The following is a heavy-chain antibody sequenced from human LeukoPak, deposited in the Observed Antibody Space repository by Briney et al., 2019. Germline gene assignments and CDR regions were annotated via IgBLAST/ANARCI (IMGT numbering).Heavy chain of an antibody. D-gene: IGHD2-21*02. CDR3: ARAVVTAVDSLFDY. Sequence: SETLSLTCAVYGGSFSGYYWSWIRQPPGKGLEWIGEINHSGSTNYNPSLKSRVTISVDTSKNQFSLKLSSVTAADTAVYYCARAVVTAVDSLFDYWGQGTLVTVSS. J-gene: IGHJ4*02. CDR1: GGSFSGYY. V-gene: IGHV4-34*09. CDR2: INHSGST.